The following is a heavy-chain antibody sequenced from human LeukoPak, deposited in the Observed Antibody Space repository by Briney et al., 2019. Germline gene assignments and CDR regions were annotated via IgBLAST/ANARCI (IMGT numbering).Heavy chain of an antibody. V-gene: IGHV4-59*01. Sequence: SETLSLTCTVSGGSISSYYWSWIRQPPGKRLEWIGYIYYSGSTNYNPSLKSRVTISVDTSKNQFSLKLSSVTAADTAVYYCARERAIGGSGNDAFDIWGQGTMVTVSS. J-gene: IGHJ3*02. CDR2: IYYSGST. CDR3: ARERAIGGSGNDAFDI. D-gene: IGHD2-15*01. CDR1: GGSISSYY.